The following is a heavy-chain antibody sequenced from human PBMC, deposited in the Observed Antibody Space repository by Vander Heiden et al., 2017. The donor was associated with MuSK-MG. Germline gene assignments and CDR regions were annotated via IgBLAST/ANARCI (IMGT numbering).Heavy chain of an antibody. Sequence: VQLLESGGGLLQPGVSLRLSCPASGFTFSSYAMSWVRQAPGKGLEWVAAISGSGGRTYYADAVKGRFTISRDNSKNTLYLQMNSLRAEDTAVYYCAKRERLWFGELLDWGQGTLVTVSS. D-gene: IGHD3-10*01. J-gene: IGHJ4*02. V-gene: IGHV3-23*01. CDR3: AKRERLWFGELLD. CDR1: GFTFSSYA. CDR2: ISGSGGRT.